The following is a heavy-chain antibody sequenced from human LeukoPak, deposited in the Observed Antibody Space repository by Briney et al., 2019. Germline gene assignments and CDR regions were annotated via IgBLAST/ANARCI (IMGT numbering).Heavy chain of an antibody. Sequence: GRSLRLSCAASGFTFSTYSMHCVRQAPGKGLEWVAFISYDGCKKYYADSVKGRFTISRDNSKNTLYLQMNSLRADDTAVYYCARGVAGTAMDYWGQGTLVTVSS. D-gene: IGHD5-18*01. V-gene: IGHV3-30*04. CDR1: GFTFSTYS. J-gene: IGHJ4*02. CDR3: ARGVAGTAMDY. CDR2: ISYDGCKK.